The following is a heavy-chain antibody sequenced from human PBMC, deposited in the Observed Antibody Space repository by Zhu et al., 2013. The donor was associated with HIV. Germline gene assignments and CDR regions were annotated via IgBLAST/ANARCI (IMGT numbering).Heavy chain of an antibody. J-gene: IGHJ4*02. CDR1: GDSISSDDYF. CDR3: ARVPRRRQLPDY. V-gene: IGHV4-31*03. CDR2: IYYSGRT. D-gene: IGHD1-26*01. Sequence: QVQLQESGPGLVKPSETLSLTCTVSGDSISSDDYFWGWVRQHPGKGLEWIGYIYYSGRTYYSPSLKSRLTISLDTSKKQISLRLSSVTAADTAMYYCARVPRRRQLPDYWGQGTLVTVSS.